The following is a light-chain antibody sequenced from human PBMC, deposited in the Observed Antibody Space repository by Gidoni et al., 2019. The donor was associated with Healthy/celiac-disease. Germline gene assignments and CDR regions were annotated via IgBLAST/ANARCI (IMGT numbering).Light chain of an antibody. CDR3: QQYYSIQYT. CDR2: WAS. Sequence: DIVMTQSPDYLAVSLGERAAINCKPSQSVLYSSKNKNYLAWYQQKPGQPPKLLIYWASNRESGVPDRFSCSGSGTDFTLTISILQAEDVAVYYFQQYYSIQYTFGQGTKLEIK. J-gene: IGKJ2*01. V-gene: IGKV4-1*01. CDR1: QSVLYSSKNKNY.